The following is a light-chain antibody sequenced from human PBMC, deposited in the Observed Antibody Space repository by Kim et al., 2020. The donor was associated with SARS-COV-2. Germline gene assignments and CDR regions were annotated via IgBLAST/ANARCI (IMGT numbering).Light chain of an antibody. V-gene: IGKV3-11*01. Sequence: SPGEGALLSCRASQSVSSPLFWYQQKPGQAPRLLIYETSTRATGIPPRFSGSGSGTDFTLTISSLEAEDFAVYHCQQRSRWPRTFGQGTKLEI. CDR1: QSVSSP. CDR2: ETS. J-gene: IGKJ2*01. CDR3: QQRSRWPRT.